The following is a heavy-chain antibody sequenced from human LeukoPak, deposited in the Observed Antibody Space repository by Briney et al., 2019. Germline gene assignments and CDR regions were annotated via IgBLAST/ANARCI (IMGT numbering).Heavy chain of an antibody. CDR1: GFTFSNYE. Sequence: GGSLRLSCVASGFTFSNYEMNWVRQAPGKGLEWVSHISSSGRTIYYSDSVKGRFTISRDNSKNSLYLQMNSLRAEDTAVYYCARVGAPGTADYWGQGTLVTVSS. V-gene: IGHV3-48*03. CDR2: ISSSGRTI. J-gene: IGHJ4*02. CDR3: ARVGAPGTADY. D-gene: IGHD6-13*01.